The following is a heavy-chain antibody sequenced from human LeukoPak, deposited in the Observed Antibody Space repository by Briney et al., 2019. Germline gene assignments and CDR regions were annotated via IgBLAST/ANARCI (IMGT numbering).Heavy chain of an antibody. Sequence: GGSLRLSCAASGFTFSSYAMSWVRQAPGKGLEWVSAISGSGGSTYYADSVKGRFTISRDNSKNTLYLQMNSLRAEDTAVYYCAKLQYSSGWYSEDYWGQGTLVTVSS. CDR2: ISGSGGST. D-gene: IGHD6-19*01. CDR1: GFTFSSYA. CDR3: AKLQYSSGWYSEDY. V-gene: IGHV3-23*01. J-gene: IGHJ4*02.